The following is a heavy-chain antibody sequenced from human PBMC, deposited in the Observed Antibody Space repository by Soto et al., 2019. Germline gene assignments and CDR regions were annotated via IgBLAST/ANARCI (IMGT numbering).Heavy chain of an antibody. CDR1: GFTFSSFT. D-gene: IGHD4-4*01. CDR3: ARTTVVSGTPDFDY. V-gene: IGHV3-30-3*01. CDR2: ISYDDGDNK. Sequence: QVQLVESGGGVVPPGRSLRLSCAASGFTFSSFTMHWVRQAPGKGLGWVAVISYDDGDNKYYADSVKGRFTISRDNSKNTLYLQMNSLRPEDTAVYYCARTTVVSGTPDFDYWGQGTLVTVSS. J-gene: IGHJ4*02.